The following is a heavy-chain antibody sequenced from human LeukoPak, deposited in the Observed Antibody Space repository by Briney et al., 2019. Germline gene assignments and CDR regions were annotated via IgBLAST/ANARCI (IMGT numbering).Heavy chain of an antibody. J-gene: IGHJ4*02. CDR2: IYYSGST. D-gene: IGHD6-13*01. CDR3: ARARGQQLTYFDY. CDR1: GGSISSSSYY. V-gene: IGHV4-31*03. Sequence: SETLSLTCTVSGGSISSSSYYWSWIRQHPGKGLEWIGYIYYSGSTYYNPSLKSRVTISVDTSKNQFSLKLSSVTAADTAVYYCARARGQQLTYFDYWGQGTLVTVSS.